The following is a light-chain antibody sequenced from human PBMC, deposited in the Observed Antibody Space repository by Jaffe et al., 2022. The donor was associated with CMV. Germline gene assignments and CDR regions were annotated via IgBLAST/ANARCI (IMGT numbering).Light chain of an antibody. CDR2: RNN. V-gene: IGLV1-47*01. J-gene: IGLJ2*01. CDR1: SSNIGSNH. Sequence: QSVLTQPPSASGTPGQRVTLSCSGSSSNIGSNHVYWYQQLPGTAPKLLIYRNNQRPSGVPDRFSVSKSGTSASLAISGLRSEDEADYHCAAWDDSLNSVVFGGGTKLTVL. CDR3: AAWDDSLNSVV.